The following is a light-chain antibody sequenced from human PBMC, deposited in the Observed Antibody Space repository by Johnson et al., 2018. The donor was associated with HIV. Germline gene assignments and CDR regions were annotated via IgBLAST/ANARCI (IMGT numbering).Light chain of an antibody. CDR1: NSNIGNNY. CDR3: GTWDSSLGTYV. V-gene: IGLV1-51*02. Sequence: SVLTQPPSVSAAPGQKVTISCSGSNSNIGNNYVSWYQQLPGTAPKLLIYENNKRPSGIPDRFSGSKSGTSATLGITGLQTGDEADYYCGTWDSSLGTYVFGTGTKVTVL. CDR2: ENN. J-gene: IGLJ1*01.